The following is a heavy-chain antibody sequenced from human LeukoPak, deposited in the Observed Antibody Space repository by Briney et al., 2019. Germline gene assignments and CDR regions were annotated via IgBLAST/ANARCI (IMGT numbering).Heavy chain of an antibody. CDR2: INHSGST. Sequence: SETLSLTCAVYGGSLSGYYWSWIRQPPGKGLEWIGEINHSGSTNYNPSLKSRVTISVDTSKNQFSLKLSSVTAADTAVYYCAISSYCSSTSCSTFDYWGQGTLVTVSS. D-gene: IGHD2-2*01. J-gene: IGHJ4*02. V-gene: IGHV4-34*01. CDR1: GGSLSGYY. CDR3: AISSYCSSTSCSTFDY.